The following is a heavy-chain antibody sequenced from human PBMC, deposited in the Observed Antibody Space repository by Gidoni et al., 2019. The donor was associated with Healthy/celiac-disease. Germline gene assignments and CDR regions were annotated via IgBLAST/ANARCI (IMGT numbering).Heavy chain of an antibody. V-gene: IGHV3-48*02. CDR2: MSSSSSTI. J-gene: IGHJ4*02. CDR3: ARYWSYSEPFDY. Sequence: EVQLMESGGGLVQPGGYLRLSCAASGFPLSSYSMNWDRQSPGKGLDWVSYMSSSSSTISYADSVKGRFTISRDNAKNSLYLQMNSLRDEDTAVYYCARYWSYSEPFDYWGQGTLVTVSS. D-gene: IGHD1-26*01. CDR1: GFPLSSYS.